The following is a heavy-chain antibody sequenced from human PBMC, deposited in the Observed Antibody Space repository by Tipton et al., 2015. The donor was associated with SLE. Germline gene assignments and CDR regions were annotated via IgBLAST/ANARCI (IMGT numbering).Heavy chain of an antibody. CDR1: GGTFSNYA. V-gene: IGHV1-69*01. J-gene: IGHJ6*02. Sequence: QSGAEVKKSGSSVKVSCKASGGTFSNYAISWVRQAPGQGLEWMGGIIPLFGTTDYAQKFQGRVTITADESTSTAYMDLSSLRFEDTAMYYCAAAYCGADCYSRYYGMDVWGQGTTVTVSS. CDR2: IIPLFGTT. CDR3: AAAYCGADCYSRYYGMDV. D-gene: IGHD2-21*01.